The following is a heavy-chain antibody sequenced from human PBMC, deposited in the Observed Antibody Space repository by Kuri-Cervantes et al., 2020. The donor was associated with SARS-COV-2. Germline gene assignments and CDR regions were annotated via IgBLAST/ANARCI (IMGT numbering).Heavy chain of an antibody. CDR3: AREKGITIFGVVITEAAVGY. Sequence: GGSLRLSCAASGFTFSSYWMSWVRQAPGKGLEWVANIKQDGSEKYYVDSVKGRFTISRDNAKNSLYLQMNSLRAEDTAVYYCAREKGITIFGVVITEAAVGYWGQGTLVTVSS. J-gene: IGHJ4*02. D-gene: IGHD3-3*01. V-gene: IGHV3-7*01. CDR2: IKQDGSEK. CDR1: GFTFSSYW.